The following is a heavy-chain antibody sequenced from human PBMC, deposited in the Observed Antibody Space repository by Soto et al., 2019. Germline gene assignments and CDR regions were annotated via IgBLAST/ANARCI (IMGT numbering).Heavy chain of an antibody. D-gene: IGHD3-10*01. CDR3: ASGVPYYFDY. CDR1: GGSISSYY. J-gene: IGHJ4*02. Sequence: PSETLSLTCTVSGGSISSYYWSWIRQPPGKGLEWIGYIYYSGSTNYNPSLKSRVTISVDTSKNQFSLKLSSVTAADTDVYYCASGVPYYFDYWGQGTLVTVSS. CDR2: IYYSGST. V-gene: IGHV4-59*01.